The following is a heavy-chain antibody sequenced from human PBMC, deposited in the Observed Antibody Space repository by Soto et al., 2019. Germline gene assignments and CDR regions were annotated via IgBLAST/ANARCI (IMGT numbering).Heavy chain of an antibody. CDR2: ISYDGSNK. CDR3: AKDLAAAGRDFDY. J-gene: IGHJ4*02. Sequence: GGSLRLSCAASGFTFSSYGMHWVRQAPGKGLEWVAVISYDGSNKYYADSVKGRFTISRDNSKNPLYLQMNSLRAEDTAVYYCAKDLAAAGRDFDYGGQGTLVTVSS. D-gene: IGHD6-13*01. V-gene: IGHV3-30*18. CDR1: GFTFSSYG.